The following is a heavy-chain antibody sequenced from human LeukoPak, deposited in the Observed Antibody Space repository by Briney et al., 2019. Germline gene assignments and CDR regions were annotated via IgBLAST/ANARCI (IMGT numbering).Heavy chain of an antibody. V-gene: IGHV1-2*02. J-gene: IGHJ4*02. CDR3: ARVTYSSGWYGYY. D-gene: IGHD6-19*01. Sequence: GASVKVSCKASGYTFSSYDMHWVRQAPGQGLEWMGWINPNSGGTNYAQKFQGRVTMTRDTSISTAYMELSRLRSDDTAVYYCARVTYSSGWYGYYWGQGTLVTVSS. CDR2: INPNSGGT. CDR1: GYTFSSYD.